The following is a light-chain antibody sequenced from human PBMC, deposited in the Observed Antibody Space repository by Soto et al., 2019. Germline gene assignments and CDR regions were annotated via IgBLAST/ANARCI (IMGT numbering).Light chain of an antibody. CDR3: QQYKNWS. CDR2: VAS. CDR1: QSVSNNY. Sequence: EIGLSQSLCTVSLSPGERATLSCRASQSVSNNYLAWYQQKPGQAPRLLIYVASNRSTGIPDRFSGSGSGTEFTLTISSLQSEDFAAYYCQQYKNWSFGQGTKVDIK. J-gene: IGKJ1*01. V-gene: IGKV3-20*01.